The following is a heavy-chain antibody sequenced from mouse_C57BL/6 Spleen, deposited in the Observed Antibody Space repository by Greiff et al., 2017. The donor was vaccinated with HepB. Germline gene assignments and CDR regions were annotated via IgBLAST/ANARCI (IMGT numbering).Heavy chain of an antibody. J-gene: IGHJ2*01. Sequence: QVQLQQPGAELVKPGASVKMSCKASGYTFTSYWITWVKQRPGQGLEWIGDIYPGSGSTNYNEKFKSKATLTVDTSSSTAYMQLSSLTSEDSAVYYCARGKDYSNYEEGFDYWGQGTTLTVSS. CDR2: IYPGSGST. CDR3: ARGKDYSNYEEGFDY. D-gene: IGHD2-5*01. V-gene: IGHV1-55*01. CDR1: GYTFTSYW.